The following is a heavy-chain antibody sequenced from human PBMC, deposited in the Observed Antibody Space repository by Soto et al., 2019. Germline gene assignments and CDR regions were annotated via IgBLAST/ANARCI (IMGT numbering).Heavy chain of an antibody. D-gene: IGHD6-19*01. V-gene: IGHV4-39*01. CDR1: GGSITSGNYY. Sequence: SETLSLTCTVSGGSITSGNYYCDWIRQPPGKGLEWIGSLYYSGTTYYNPSLKSRVTISVDTSKNQFSLKLSSVTAADTAVYYFASPSYSSGWWEDYYYAMDVWGQGTTVTVSS. CDR2: LYYSGTT. J-gene: IGHJ6*02. CDR3: ASPSYSSGWWEDYYYAMDV.